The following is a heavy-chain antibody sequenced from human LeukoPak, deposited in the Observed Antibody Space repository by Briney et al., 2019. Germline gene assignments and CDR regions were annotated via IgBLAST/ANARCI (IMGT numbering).Heavy chain of an antibody. V-gene: IGHV5-51*01. CDR2: IYPGDSDT. CDR3: ARPERPEWKVYAFDI. Sequence: GESLKISCKGSGYSFTSYWIGWVRHMRGKGLEWMGIIYPGDSDTRYSPSFQGQVTISADKSISTAYLQWSSLKASDTAMYYCARPERPEWKVYAFDIWGQGTMVTVSS. D-gene: IGHD1-1*01. CDR1: GYSFTSYW. J-gene: IGHJ3*02.